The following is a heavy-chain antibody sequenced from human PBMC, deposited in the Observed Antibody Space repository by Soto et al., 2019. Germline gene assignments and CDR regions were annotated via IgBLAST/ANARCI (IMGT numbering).Heavy chain of an antibody. D-gene: IGHD3-10*01. V-gene: IGHV4-34*01. CDR3: ARGLSRLLWFGELLVAGAWFDP. J-gene: IGHJ5*02. CDR1: GGSFSGYY. Sequence: SETLSLTCAVYGGSFSGYYWSWIRQPPGKGLEWIGEINHSGSTNYNPSLKSRVTISVDTSKNQFSLKLSSVTAADTAVYYCARGLSRLLWFGELLVAGAWFDPWGQGTLVTVSS. CDR2: INHSGST.